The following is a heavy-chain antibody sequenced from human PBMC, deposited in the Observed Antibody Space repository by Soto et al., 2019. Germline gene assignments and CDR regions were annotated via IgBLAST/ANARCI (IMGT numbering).Heavy chain of an antibody. CDR2: IYHSGST. CDR1: GYSISSGYY. D-gene: IGHD6-13*01. Sequence: SETLSLTCAVSGYSISSGYYWGWIRQPPGKGLEWIGSIYHSGSTYYNPSLKSRVTISVDTSKNQFSLKLSSVTAADTAMYYCARDRGSRWSLFDYWGQGTLVTVYS. J-gene: IGHJ4*02. V-gene: IGHV4-38-2*02. CDR3: ARDRGSRWSLFDY.